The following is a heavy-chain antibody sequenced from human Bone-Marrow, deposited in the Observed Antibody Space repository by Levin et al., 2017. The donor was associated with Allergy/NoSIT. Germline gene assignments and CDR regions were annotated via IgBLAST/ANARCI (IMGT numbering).Heavy chain of an antibody. J-gene: IGHJ4*02. D-gene: IGHD2-2*01. V-gene: IGHV3-15*01. Sequence: SGGSLRLSCAASGFTFSLAWMSWVRQAPGKGLEWVGRIKSKNDGGTPDYAAPVKGRFIISRDDSKDTLYLQMNSPNTEDTAMYYCTTDRYCSTTNCFEYFDYWGQGTLVTVSS. CDR3: TTDRYCSTTNCFEYFDY. CDR1: GFTFSLAW. CDR2: IKSKNDGGTP.